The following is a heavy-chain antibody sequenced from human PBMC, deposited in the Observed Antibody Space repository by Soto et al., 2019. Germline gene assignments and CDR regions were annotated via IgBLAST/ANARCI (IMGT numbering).Heavy chain of an antibody. CDR1: GFTFSNAW. Sequence: VQLVESGGGLVKPGGSLRLSCAASGFTFSNAWMNWVRQAPGKGLEWVGRIKSKTDGGTTDYAAPVKGRFTISRDDSKNTLYLQMNSLKTEDTAVYYCTTDLDYDIFPTKGNWGQGTLVTVSS. CDR2: IKSKTDGGTT. CDR3: TTDLDYDIFPTKGN. V-gene: IGHV3-15*07. J-gene: IGHJ4*02. D-gene: IGHD3-9*01.